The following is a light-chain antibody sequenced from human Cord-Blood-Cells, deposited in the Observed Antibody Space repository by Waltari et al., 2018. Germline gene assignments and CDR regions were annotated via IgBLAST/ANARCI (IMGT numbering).Light chain of an antibody. V-gene: IGLV3-1*01. J-gene: IGLJ2*01. CDR1: NLGDKY. Sequence: SYELTQPPSVSVSPGQTASITFSGDNLGDKYACWYPQKPGQSPVLVIYQDSKRPSGIPERFSGSNSGNTATLTISGTQAMDEADYYCQAWDSSTFVVFGGGTKLTVL. CDR2: QDS. CDR3: QAWDSSTFVV.